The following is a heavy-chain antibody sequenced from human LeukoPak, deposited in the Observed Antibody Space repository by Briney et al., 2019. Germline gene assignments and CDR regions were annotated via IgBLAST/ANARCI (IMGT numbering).Heavy chain of an antibody. CDR3: ARGLFNGYDSALTPFDH. Sequence: GGSLRLSCRASRFAFNSHGMHWVRQAPGKGLEWVALIWHDGSKKFYADSVKGRFTISRDNPKSTLYLQMNSLRAEDTAVYFCARGLFNGYDSALTPFDHWGLGTLVTVSS. D-gene: IGHD1-20*01. CDR1: RFAFNSHG. J-gene: IGHJ4*02. CDR2: IWHDGSKK. V-gene: IGHV3-33*01.